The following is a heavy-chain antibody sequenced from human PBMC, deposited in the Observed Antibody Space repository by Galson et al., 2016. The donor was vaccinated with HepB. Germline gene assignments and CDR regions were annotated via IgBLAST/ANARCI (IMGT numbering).Heavy chain of an antibody. CDR1: GFTFSTYV. D-gene: IGHD3-10*01. Sequence: SLRLSCAASGFTFSTYVMFWVRQAPDKGLEWVAITSYDGGNKYYADSVKGRFSISRDNSKNTLYLQMDSLRAEDTAVFYCARASGGVRSRYPDYWGQGTLVTVSS. V-gene: IGHV3-30-3*01. CDR3: ARASGGVRSRYPDY. CDR2: TSYDGGNK. J-gene: IGHJ4*02.